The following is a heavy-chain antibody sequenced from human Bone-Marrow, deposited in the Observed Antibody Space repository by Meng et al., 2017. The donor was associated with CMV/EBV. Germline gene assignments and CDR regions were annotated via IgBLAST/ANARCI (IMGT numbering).Heavy chain of an antibody. D-gene: IGHD2-2*01. V-gene: IGHV1-18*01. CDR2: ISAYNGNT. CDR1: GYTFTSYG. Sequence: ASVKVSCKASGYTFTSYGISWVRQAPGQGLEWMGWISAYNGNTNYAQKRQGRVTMTTDTTTSTAYMELRSLGHDDTAVYYCARDADIVVVPAAMPVYGMDVWGQGTTVTVSS. J-gene: IGHJ6*02. CDR3: ARDADIVVVPAAMPVYGMDV.